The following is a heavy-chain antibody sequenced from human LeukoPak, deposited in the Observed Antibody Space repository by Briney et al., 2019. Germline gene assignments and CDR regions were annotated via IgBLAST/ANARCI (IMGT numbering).Heavy chain of an antibody. D-gene: IGHD6-19*01. CDR3: ARLGPASSGWPESFDY. CDR1: GCTFDDYD. V-gene: IGHV3-9*01. CDR2: ITWNSHSI. J-gene: IGHJ4*02. Sequence: GRSLRLSCAASGCTFDDYDMHWVRQALGKGLEWVSGITWNSHSIAYADSVKGRFTISRDNAKNSLDLQMNSLRVEDTAVYYCARLGPASSGWPESFDYWGQGTLVTVSS.